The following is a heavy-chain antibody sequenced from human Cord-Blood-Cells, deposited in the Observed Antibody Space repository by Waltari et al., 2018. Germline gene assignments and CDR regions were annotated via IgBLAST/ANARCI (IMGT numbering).Heavy chain of an antibody. CDR2: ISAYNGNT. V-gene: IGHV1-18*01. CDR1: GYTFTRHG. J-gene: IGHJ5*02. CDR3: SRGGCSSTSCYTLNWFDP. D-gene: IGHD2-2*02. Sequence: QVQLLQSGAEVKKPGASVKVSCKASGYTFTRHGISWVRQAPGQGLQWMGWISAYNGNTNYAQTLQGRVTMTTYTSTSTAYMALRSLRSDDTAVYYCSRGGCSSTSCYTLNWFDPWGQVTLVTVSS.